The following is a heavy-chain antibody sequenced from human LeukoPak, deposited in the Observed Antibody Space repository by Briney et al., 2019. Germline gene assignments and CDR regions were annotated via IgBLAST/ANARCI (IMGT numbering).Heavy chain of an antibody. D-gene: IGHD4-17*01. Sequence: PGRSLRLSCAASGFTFSSYGMHWVRQAPGKGLEWVAVISYDGSNKYYADSVKGRFTVSRDNSKNTLYLQMNSLRAEDTAVYYCAKDYGDYNYYYGMDVWGQGTTVTVSS. CDR3: AKDYGDYNYYYGMDV. CDR1: GFTFSSYG. J-gene: IGHJ6*02. CDR2: ISYDGSNK. V-gene: IGHV3-30*18.